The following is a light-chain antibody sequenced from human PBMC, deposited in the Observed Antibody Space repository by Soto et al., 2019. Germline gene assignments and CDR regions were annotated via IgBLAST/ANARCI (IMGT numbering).Light chain of an antibody. Sequence: DIVMTQSPLSLPVTPGEPASISCRSSQSLLHSNGYNYLDWYLQKPAQSPQLLIYLGSTRASGVPDRFSGSRSGTAFTLKISRVEAEDVGVYYCMQDLQTPWTFGQGTKVDIK. CDR1: QSLLHSNGYNY. J-gene: IGKJ1*01. CDR3: MQDLQTPWT. V-gene: IGKV2-28*01. CDR2: LGS.